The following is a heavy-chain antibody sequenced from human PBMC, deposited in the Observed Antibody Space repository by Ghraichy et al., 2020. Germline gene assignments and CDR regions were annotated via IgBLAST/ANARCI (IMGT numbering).Heavy chain of an antibody. CDR1: GFTFTIYT. V-gene: IGHV1-18*04. CDR2: INPYNGDT. Sequence: ASVKVSCKASGFTFTIYTISWMRQAPGQRPEWVGWINPYNGDTTYAQNLQGRVTLTTDTFTTTAYMELRSLRSDDTAVYYCARSQLYATLSGYNCFDPWGQGTLVTVSS. J-gene: IGHJ5*02. CDR3: ARSQLYATLSGYNCFDP. D-gene: IGHD2-8*01.